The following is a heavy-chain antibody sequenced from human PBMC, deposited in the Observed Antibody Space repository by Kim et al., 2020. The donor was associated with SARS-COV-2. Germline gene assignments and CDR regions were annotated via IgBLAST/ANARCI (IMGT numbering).Heavy chain of an antibody. J-gene: IGHJ6*02. CDR1: GFTFSSYW. Sequence: GGFLRLSCAASGFTFSSYWMHWVRQAPGKGLVWVSRINSDGSSTSYADSVKGRFTISRDNAKNTLYLQMNSLRAEDTAVYYCATIDYGDYVHFSHNYGMDVWGQGTTVTVSS. D-gene: IGHD4-17*01. CDR2: INSDGSST. CDR3: ATIDYGDYVHFSHNYGMDV. V-gene: IGHV3-74*01.